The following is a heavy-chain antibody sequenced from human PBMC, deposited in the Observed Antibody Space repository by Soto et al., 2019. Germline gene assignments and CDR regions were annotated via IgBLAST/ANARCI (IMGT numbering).Heavy chain of an antibody. Sequence: QVQLVQSGAEVKKPGSSVKVSCKASGGTFSSYAISWVRQAPGQGLEWMGGIIPIFGTANYAQKFQGRVTITADKSTSTAYMELSSLRSEDTAVYYFARDGGYCSSTSCPGDYWGQGTRVTVSS. D-gene: IGHD2-2*01. J-gene: IGHJ4*02. CDR1: GGTFSSYA. CDR3: ARDGGYCSSTSCPGDY. CDR2: IIPIFGTA. V-gene: IGHV1-69*06.